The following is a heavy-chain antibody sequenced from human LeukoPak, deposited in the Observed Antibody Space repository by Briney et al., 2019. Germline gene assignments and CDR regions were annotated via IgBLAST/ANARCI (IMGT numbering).Heavy chain of an antibody. Sequence: PGGSLRLSCAASGFTFSSHSMNWVRQAPGKGLEWVSSISSSSSDIYYADSVKGRFTISRDNAKTSLYLQMNSLRAEDTAVYYCARVWSGCSSTSCYSGYWGQGTLVTVSS. D-gene: IGHD2-2*01. CDR3: ARVWSGCSSTSCYSGY. J-gene: IGHJ4*02. V-gene: IGHV3-21*01. CDR2: ISSSSSDI. CDR1: GFTFSSHS.